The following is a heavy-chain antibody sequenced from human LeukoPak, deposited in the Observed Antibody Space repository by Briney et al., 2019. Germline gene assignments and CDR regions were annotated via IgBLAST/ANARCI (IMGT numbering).Heavy chain of an antibody. Sequence: ASVKVSCKASGYTFTSYGISWVRQAPGQGLEWMGWISAYNGNTNYAQKLQGRVTMTTDTSTSTAYMELSSLRSEDTAVYYCARGSALRGYSYGFDYWGQGTLITASS. CDR2: ISAYNGNT. CDR3: ARGSALRGYSYGFDY. D-gene: IGHD5-18*01. CDR1: GYTFTSYG. J-gene: IGHJ4*02. V-gene: IGHV1-18*01.